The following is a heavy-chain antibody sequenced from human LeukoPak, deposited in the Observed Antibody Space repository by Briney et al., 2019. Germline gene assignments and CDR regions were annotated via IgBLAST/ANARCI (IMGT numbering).Heavy chain of an antibody. J-gene: IGHJ6*03. CDR1: GFTFRNYV. CDR2: ISYDGSNK. Sequence: QPGGSLRLSCATSGFTFRNYVMHWVRQAPGKGLEWVAVISYDGSNKYYADSVKGRFTISRDNSKNTLYLQMNSLRAEDTAVYYCARDMWEQKDYYYYYYYMDVWGKGTTVTVSS. V-gene: IGHV3-30*19. CDR3: ARDMWEQKDYYYYYYYMDV. D-gene: IGHD1/OR15-1a*01.